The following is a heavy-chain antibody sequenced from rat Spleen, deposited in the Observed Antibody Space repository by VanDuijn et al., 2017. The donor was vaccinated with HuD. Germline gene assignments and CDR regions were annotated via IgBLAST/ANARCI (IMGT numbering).Heavy chain of an antibody. D-gene: IGHD1-3*01. CDR3: ARDYGQGWVLDA. Sequence: QVQLKESGPGLVQPSETLSLTCTVSGFSLTSYSVTWVRQPSGKGPEWMGRMWDDGDTAYNSPLKSRLSISRDTSKNQVFLKMISLQADDTGTYYCARDYGQGWVLDAWGQGVSVTVSS. V-gene: IGHV2-34*01. CDR2: MWDDGDT. CDR1: GFSLTSYS. J-gene: IGHJ4*01.